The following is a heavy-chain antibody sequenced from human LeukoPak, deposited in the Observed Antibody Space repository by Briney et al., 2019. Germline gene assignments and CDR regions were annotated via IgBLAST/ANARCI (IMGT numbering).Heavy chain of an antibody. CDR3: ARRNIAAAALDY. Sequence: PGGSLRLSCAASGFPFSSYAMSWVRQAPGKGLEWVSAISGSGGSTYYADSVKGRFTISRDNSKNTLYLQMNSLRAEDTAVYYCARRNIAAAALDYWGQGTLVTVSS. V-gene: IGHV3-23*01. CDR2: ISGSGGST. J-gene: IGHJ4*02. D-gene: IGHD6-13*01. CDR1: GFPFSSYA.